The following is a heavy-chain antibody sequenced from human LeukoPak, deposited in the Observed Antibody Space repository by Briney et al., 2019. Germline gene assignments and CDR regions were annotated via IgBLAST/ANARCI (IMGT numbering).Heavy chain of an antibody. V-gene: IGHV1-69*01. CDR1: GGTFSSYA. J-gene: IGHJ4*02. CDR2: IIPIFGTA. CDR3: ARPFGYCSSTSCPSPFDY. D-gene: IGHD2-2*01. Sequence: SVKVSCKASGGTFSSYAISWVRQAPGQGLVWMGGIIPIFGTANYAQKFQGRVTITADESTSTAYMELSSLRSEDTAVYYCARPFGYCSSTSCPSPFDYWGQGTLVTVSS.